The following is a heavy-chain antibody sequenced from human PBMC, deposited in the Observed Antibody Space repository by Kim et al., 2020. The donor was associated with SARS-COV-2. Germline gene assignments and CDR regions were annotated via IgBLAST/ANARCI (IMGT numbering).Heavy chain of an antibody. CDR3: ARTSGTDYYYGMDV. J-gene: IGHJ6*02. D-gene: IGHD3-10*01. V-gene: IGHV3-53*01. Sequence: ADSVKGRFTISRDNSKNTLYLQMNSLRAEDTAVYYCARTSGTDYYYGMDVWGQGTTVTVSS.